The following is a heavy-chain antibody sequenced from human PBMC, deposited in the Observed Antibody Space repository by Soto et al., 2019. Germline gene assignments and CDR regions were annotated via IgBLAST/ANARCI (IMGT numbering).Heavy chain of an antibody. CDR3: AADSSSWETLYYYYYGMDV. V-gene: IGHV1-58*01. CDR1: GFTFTSSA. Sequence: ASVKVSCKASGFTFTSSAVQWVRQARGQRLEWIGWIVVGSGNTNYAQKFQERVTITRDMSTSTAYMELSSLRSEDTAVYYCAADSSSWETLYYYYYGMDVWGQGTAVTVSS. CDR2: IVVGSGNT. J-gene: IGHJ6*02. D-gene: IGHD6-13*01.